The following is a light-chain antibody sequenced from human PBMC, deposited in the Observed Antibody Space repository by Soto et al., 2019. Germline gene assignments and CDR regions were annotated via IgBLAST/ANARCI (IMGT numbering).Light chain of an antibody. CDR3: QQYRNWPLT. V-gene: IGKV3-15*01. J-gene: IGKJ4*01. CDR1: ESVSSS. CDR2: GAS. Sequence: EIVMTQSPATLGVSPGERATLSCRASESVSSSLAWYQHKPGQSPRLLIYGASTRATNIAARFSGSGSGTEFTLTISSLQSEDFAVYYCQQYRNWPLTFGGGTKVEI.